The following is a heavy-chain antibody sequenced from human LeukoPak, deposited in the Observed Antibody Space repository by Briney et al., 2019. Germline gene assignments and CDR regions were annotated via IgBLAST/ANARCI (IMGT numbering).Heavy chain of an antibody. V-gene: IGHV3-21*01. CDR3: SRDSRVDSSGYYYF. D-gene: IGHD3-22*01. Sequence: GVSLRLSCAASGFTLSSYSMNWVRQAPGKGLEWVSSISSSSSYIYYADSVKGRFTISRDNAKNSLYLQMNSLRAEDTAVYYCSRDSRVDSSGYYYFWGQGTLVTVSS. J-gene: IGHJ4*02. CDR1: GFTLSSYS. CDR2: ISSSSSYI.